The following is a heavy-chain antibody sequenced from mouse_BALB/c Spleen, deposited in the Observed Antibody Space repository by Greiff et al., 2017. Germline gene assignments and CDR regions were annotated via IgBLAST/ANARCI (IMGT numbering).Heavy chain of an antibody. CDR1: GFAFSSYD. Sequence: EVQRVESGGGLVKPGGSLKLSCAASGFAFSSYDMSWVRQTPEKRLEWVAYISSGGGSTYYPDTVKGRFTISRDNAKNTLYLQMSSLKSEDTAMYYCARMITLDYWGQGTTLTVSS. J-gene: IGHJ2*01. CDR3: ARMITLDY. D-gene: IGHD2-4*01. V-gene: IGHV5-12-1*01. CDR2: ISSGGGST.